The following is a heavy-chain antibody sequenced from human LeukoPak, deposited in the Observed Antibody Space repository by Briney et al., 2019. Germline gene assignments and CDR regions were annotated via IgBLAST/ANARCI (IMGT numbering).Heavy chain of an antibody. D-gene: IGHD3-16*01. V-gene: IGHV1-2*06. CDR2: INPNSGDT. CDR3: ARVRYRLAETYIDY. Sequence: ASVKVSCKASGYIFTGYYMHWVRQAPGQGLEWMGRINPNSGDTNYAQKFQGRVTMTRDTSISTAYMELSRLRSDDTAVYYCARVRYRLAETYIDYWGQGTLVTVSS. J-gene: IGHJ4*02. CDR1: GYIFTGYY.